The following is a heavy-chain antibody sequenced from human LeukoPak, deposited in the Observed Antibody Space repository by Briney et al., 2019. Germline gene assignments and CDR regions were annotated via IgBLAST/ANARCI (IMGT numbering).Heavy chain of an antibody. J-gene: IGHJ4*02. V-gene: IGHV4-39*07. CDR2: IYYSEGT. D-gene: IGHD2-15*01. CDR1: GDSISSSSYY. Sequence: PSETLSLTCTVSGDSISSSSYYWGWIRQPPGKGLEWIGSIYYSEGTYYNPSLKSRVAISIDTSKNQFSLKLNSVTAADPAVYYCARDRYCSGGSCYGPPDYWGQGTLVTVSS. CDR3: ARDRYCSGGSCYGPPDY.